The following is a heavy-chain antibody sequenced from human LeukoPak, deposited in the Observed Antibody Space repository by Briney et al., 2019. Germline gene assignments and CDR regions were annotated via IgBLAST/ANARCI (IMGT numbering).Heavy chain of an antibody. CDR2: IDYSGST. V-gene: IGHV4-59*08. CDR3: ARHYSSDPFDY. J-gene: IGHJ4*02. Sequence: SETLSLTYSVSGAPISSYYWSWIRQPPGKGLEWIGYIDYSGSTNYSPSLKSRVTISADTSKNQFSLKLTSLTAADTALYFCARHYSSDPFDYWGQGTLVTVSS. D-gene: IGHD2-21*01. CDR1: GAPISSYY.